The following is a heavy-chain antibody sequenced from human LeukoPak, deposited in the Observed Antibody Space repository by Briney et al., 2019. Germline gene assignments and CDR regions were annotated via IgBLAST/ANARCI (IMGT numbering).Heavy chain of an antibody. CDR1: GASMSTYY. J-gene: IGHJ6*03. V-gene: IGHV4-59*01. CDR3: ARNLGPTHYFYYYYMDV. Sequence: SETLSLTCTVSGASMSTYYWSWIRQPPGKGLEWIAYIYHSGSTNYNPSLKSRVTISVDTSKNQFSLKLNSVTAADTALYYCARNLGPTHYFYYYYMDVWGKGTTVTVSS. D-gene: IGHD1-26*01. CDR2: IYHSGST.